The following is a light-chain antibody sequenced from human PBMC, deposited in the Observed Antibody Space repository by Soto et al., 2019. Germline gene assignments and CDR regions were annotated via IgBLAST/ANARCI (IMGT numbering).Light chain of an antibody. CDR3: QHATSFPCT. Sequence: DIQMTQSPSSVSASVGDRVTITCRASQGISSWLAWYQQKPGKAPKLLISAVSSVQSGVPSRFSGSGSGTDFTLTTSRLRPEDFATYYCQHATSFPCTFGPGTKGDSK. CDR1: QGISSW. J-gene: IGKJ3*01. CDR2: AVS. V-gene: IGKV1-12*01.